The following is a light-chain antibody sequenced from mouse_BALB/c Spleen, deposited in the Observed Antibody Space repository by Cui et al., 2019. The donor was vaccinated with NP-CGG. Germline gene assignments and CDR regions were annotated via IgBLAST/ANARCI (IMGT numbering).Light chain of an antibody. CDR1: TRAVTTSNY. Sequence: QAVVTQESALTTSPGETVTLTCRSSTRAVTTSNYANWVQEKPDHLFTGLLGCTNNRVPGVPARFSGSLIGDKAALTITGAQTEDEAIYFCALWYSNHWVFGGGTKLTVL. CDR3: ALWYSNHWV. J-gene: IGLJ1*01. V-gene: IGLV1*01. CDR2: CTN.